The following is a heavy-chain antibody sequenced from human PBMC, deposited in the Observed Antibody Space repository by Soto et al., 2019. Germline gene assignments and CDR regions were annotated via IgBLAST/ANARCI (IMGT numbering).Heavy chain of an antibody. CDR2: IYWDDDK. Sequence: SGPTLVKPTQTLTLTCTFSGFSLSTSGVGVGWIRQPPGKALEWLALIYWDDDKRYSPSLKSRLTITKDTSKNQVVLTMTNMDPVDTATYYCAHWGDCSGGSCYYFDYWGQGTLVTVSS. J-gene: IGHJ4*02. V-gene: IGHV2-5*02. CDR1: GFSLSTSGVG. D-gene: IGHD2-15*01. CDR3: AHWGDCSGGSCYYFDY.